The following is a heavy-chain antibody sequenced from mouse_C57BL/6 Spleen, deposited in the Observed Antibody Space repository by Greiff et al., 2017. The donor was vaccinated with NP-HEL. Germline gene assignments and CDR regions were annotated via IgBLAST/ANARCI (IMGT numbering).Heavy chain of an antibody. V-gene: IGHV1-4*01. CDR3: ARRGEYDYGDY. CDR2: INPSSGDT. J-gene: IGHJ2*01. D-gene: IGHD2-4*01. CDR1: GYTFTSYT. Sequence: VKLQESGAELARPGASVKMSCKASGYTFTSYTMHWVKQRPGQGLEWIGYINPSSGDTKYNQKFKDKATLTADKSSSTAYMQLSSLTSEDSAVYDCARRGEYDYGDYWGQGTTLTVSS.